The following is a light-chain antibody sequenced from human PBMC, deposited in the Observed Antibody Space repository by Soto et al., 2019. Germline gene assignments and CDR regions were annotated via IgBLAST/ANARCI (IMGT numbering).Light chain of an antibody. V-gene: IGLV1-47*01. CDR1: ISNIATNY. CDR3: AAWDDTVRSYV. Sequence: QSVLTQPPSVSGTPGQRVTISCSGGISNIATNYVHWFQQLPGTAPKVLSNRDNQRPSGFPDRFSGSKSGTSASLAISGLRSEDEAEYYCAAWDDTVRSYVFGTGTKVTVL. J-gene: IGLJ1*01. CDR2: RDN.